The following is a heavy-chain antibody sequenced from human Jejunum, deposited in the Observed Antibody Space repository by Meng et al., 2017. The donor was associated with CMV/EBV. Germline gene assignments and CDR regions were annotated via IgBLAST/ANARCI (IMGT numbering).Heavy chain of an antibody. J-gene: IGHJ4*02. CDR3: ARHLYSFGVVTAIDY. V-gene: IGHV3-53*01. CDR2: TYTGGTT. CDR1: GCPVDKTY. D-gene: IGHD3-3*01. Sequence: GCPVDKTYMRGGRQAPGRGLEWVSVTYTGGTTYYADSVKGRFTVSRDSLNNTLSLQMNSLRAEDTAFYYCARHLYSFGVVTAIDYWGQGTLVTVSS.